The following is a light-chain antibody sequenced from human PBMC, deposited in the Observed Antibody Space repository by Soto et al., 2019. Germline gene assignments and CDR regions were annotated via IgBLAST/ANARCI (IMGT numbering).Light chain of an antibody. V-gene: IGKV3-11*01. Sequence: EIVLTQSPATLSLSPGERATLSCRASQSVSSYLAWYQQKPGQAPRLLIYEASSRATGIPARFSGSGSGTDFTLTISSLEPEDCAVYYCQQRSNWLTFGGGTKVEIK. CDR3: QQRSNWLT. CDR2: EAS. CDR1: QSVSSY. J-gene: IGKJ4*01.